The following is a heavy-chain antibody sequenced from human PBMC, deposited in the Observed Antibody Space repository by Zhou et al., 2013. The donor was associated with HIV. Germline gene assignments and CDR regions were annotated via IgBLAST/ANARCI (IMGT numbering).Heavy chain of an antibody. D-gene: IGHD3-10*01. Sequence: QVQLVQSGAEVKKPGSSVKVSCKVSGGTFSSYAINWVRQAPGQGLEWMGGIIPIFGTANYAQKFQGRVTITTDESTSTAYMELSSLRSEDTAVYYCARDPAPYGSGSYFGYFDYWGQGTLVTVSS. CDR3: ARDPAPYGSGSYFGYFDY. J-gene: IGHJ4*02. V-gene: IGHV1-69*05. CDR2: IIPIFGTA. CDR1: GGTFSSYA.